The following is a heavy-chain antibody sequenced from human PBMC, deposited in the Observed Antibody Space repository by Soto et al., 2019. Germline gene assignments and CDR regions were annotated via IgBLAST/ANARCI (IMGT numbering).Heavy chain of an antibody. J-gene: IGHJ4*02. CDR1: GYTFTSYG. Sequence: QVQLVQSGAEVKKPGASVKVSCKASGYTFTSYGISWVRQAPGQGLEWMGWISAYNRNTNYAQKLQGRVTMTTDTSTSTAYRELRSLRSDDTAVYYCARSSSSLKKASPGVPNYWGQGTLVTVSS. CDR3: ARSSSSLKKASPGVPNY. CDR2: ISAYNRNT. D-gene: IGHD6-6*01. V-gene: IGHV1-18*01.